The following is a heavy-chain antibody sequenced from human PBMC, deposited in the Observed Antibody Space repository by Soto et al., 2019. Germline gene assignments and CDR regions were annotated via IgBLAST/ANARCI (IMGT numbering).Heavy chain of an antibody. CDR1: GYSFTSYW. D-gene: IGHD6-13*01. CDR2: IYPGDSDT. CDR3: ARTSAAGKNYNGMDV. Sequence: GESLKISCKGSGYSFTSYWIGWVRQMPGKGLEWMGIIYPGDSDTRYSPSFQGQVTISTDKSISTAYLQWSSLKASDTAMYYCARTSAAGKNYNGMDVWGQGTTVTVSS. J-gene: IGHJ6*02. V-gene: IGHV5-51*01.